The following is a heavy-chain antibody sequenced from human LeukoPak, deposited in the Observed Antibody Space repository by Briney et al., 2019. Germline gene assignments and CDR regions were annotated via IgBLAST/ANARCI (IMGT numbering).Heavy chain of an antibody. J-gene: IGHJ4*02. D-gene: IGHD2-15*01. V-gene: IGHV3-21*01. CDR3: ATALGYCSGGSCYFDY. CDR2: ISSSSSYI. CDR1: GFTFSSYS. Sequence: GGPLRLSCAASGFTFSSYSMNWVRQAPGKGLEWVSSISSSSSYIYYADSVKGRFTISRDNAKNSLYLQMNSLRAEDTAVYYCATALGYCSGGSCYFDYWGQGTLVTVSS.